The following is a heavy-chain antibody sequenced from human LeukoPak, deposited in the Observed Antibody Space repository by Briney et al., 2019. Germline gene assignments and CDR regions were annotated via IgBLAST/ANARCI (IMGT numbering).Heavy chain of an antibody. CDR3: ATVGYSSGWSPGD. V-gene: IGHV1-69*04. CDR1: GGTFSSYA. D-gene: IGHD6-19*01. J-gene: IGHJ4*02. CDR2: IIPILGIA. Sequence: SVKVSCKASGGTFSSYAISWVRQAPGQGLEWMGRIIPILGIANYAQKFQGRVTITADKSTSTAYMELSSLRSEDTAVYYCATVGYSSGWSPGDWGQGTLVTVSS.